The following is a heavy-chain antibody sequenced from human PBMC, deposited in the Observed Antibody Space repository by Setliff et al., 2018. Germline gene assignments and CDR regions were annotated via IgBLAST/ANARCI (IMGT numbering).Heavy chain of an antibody. D-gene: IGHD3-10*01. CDR3: ARGLNYGPATQA. CDR2: IIPILGIA. Sequence: GASVKVSCKASGGTFSSYAISWVRQAPGQGLEWMGGIIPILGIANYAQKFQGRVTITADESTSTAYMELSSLRSEDTAVYYCARGLNYGPATQAWGQGTLVTVSS. CDR1: GGTFSSYA. V-gene: IGHV1-69*10. J-gene: IGHJ5*02.